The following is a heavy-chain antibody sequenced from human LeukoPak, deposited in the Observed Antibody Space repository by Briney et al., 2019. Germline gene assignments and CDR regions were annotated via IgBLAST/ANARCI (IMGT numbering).Heavy chain of an antibody. CDR2: INPSAGNT. J-gene: IGHJ4*02. Sequence: ASVKVSCKASGYTFTTYYMHWVRQAPGQGLEWMGIINPSAGNTNYAQKFQGRVTMTRDTSTSTVYMELSSLRSEDTAVYYCARGCSSTSCSLNYWGQGTLVTVSS. CDR1: GYTFTTYY. D-gene: IGHD2-2*01. V-gene: IGHV1-46*01. CDR3: ARGCSSTSCSLNY.